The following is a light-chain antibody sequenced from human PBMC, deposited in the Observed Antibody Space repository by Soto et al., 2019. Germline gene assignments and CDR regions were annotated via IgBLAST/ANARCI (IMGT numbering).Light chain of an antibody. V-gene: IGKV3-20*01. CDR3: QQYGSSPWT. CDR1: QSVSSSY. J-gene: IGKJ1*01. CDR2: GAS. Sequence: EIVLTQSPGTLSLSPGERATLSCRASQSVSSSYLAWYQQKPGQAPRLLIYGASSRGTGIPDRFSGSGSGTDFTLPIRRLEPEDFAVYYGQQYGSSPWTFGQGPKVEIK.